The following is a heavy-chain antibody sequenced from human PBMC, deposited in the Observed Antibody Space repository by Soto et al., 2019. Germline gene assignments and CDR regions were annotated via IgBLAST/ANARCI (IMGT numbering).Heavy chain of an antibody. CDR3: ARSYYDFWSGYHQDAFDI. V-gene: IGHV4-30-2*01. Sequence: SETLSLTCAVSGGSISSGGYSWSWIRQPPGKGLEWIGYIYHSGSTYYNPSLKSRVTISVDRSKNQFSLKLSSVTAADTAVYYCARSYYDFWSGYHQDAFDIWGQGTMVTVSS. D-gene: IGHD3-3*01. J-gene: IGHJ3*02. CDR1: GGSISSGGYS. CDR2: IYHSGST.